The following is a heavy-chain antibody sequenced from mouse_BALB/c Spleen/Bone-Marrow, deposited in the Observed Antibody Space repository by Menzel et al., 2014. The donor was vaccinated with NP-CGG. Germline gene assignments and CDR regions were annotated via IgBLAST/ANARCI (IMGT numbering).Heavy chain of an antibody. V-gene: IGHV14-3*02. J-gene: IGHJ4*01. CDR3: ARDDYDDYYAMDY. CDR1: GLNIKDTY. D-gene: IGHD2-4*01. Sequence: VQLQQSGAELVKPGASVKLSCTASGLNIKDTYMHWVKQRPEQGLEWIGRIGPANGNTKYDPKFQDKASITTDTSSNTAYLQLSSLTSEDTAVYYCARDDYDDYYAMDYWGQGTSVTVSS. CDR2: IGPANGNT.